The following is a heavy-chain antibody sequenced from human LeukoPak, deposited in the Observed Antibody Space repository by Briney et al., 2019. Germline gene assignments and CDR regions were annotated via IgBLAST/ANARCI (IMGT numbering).Heavy chain of an antibody. V-gene: IGHV3-74*01. J-gene: IGHJ4*02. D-gene: IGHD3-22*01. CDR3: TTVLHYYGSSGNLY. CDR2: IHSTGAYI. Sequence: GGSLRLSCEASGLSFSTSYMHWVRQTPGKGLIWVSRIHSTGAYIDYVDSVKGRFTISRDNAKNTLYLQMNSLKAEDTAMYYCTTVLHYYGSSGNLYWGQGTLVTVSS. CDR1: GLSFSTSY.